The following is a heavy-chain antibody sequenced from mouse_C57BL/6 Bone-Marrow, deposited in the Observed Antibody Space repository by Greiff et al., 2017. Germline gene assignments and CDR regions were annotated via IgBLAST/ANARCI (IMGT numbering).Heavy chain of an antibody. Sequence: EVKLVESGGDLVKPGGSLKLSCAASGFTFSSYGMSWVRQTPDKRLEWVATISSGGSYTYYPDSVKGRFTISRDNAKNTLYLQMSSLKSEDTAMYYCARQGYWAYWGQGTLVTVSA. CDR2: ISSGGSYT. J-gene: IGHJ3*01. D-gene: IGHD2-3*01. CDR1: GFTFSSYG. CDR3: ARQGYWAY. V-gene: IGHV5-6*01.